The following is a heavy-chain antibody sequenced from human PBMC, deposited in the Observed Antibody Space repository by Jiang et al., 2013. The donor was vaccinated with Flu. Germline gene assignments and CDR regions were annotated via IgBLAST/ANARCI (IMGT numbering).Heavy chain of an antibody. Sequence: YISSSSSTIYYADSVKGRFTISRDNAKNSLYLQMNSLRAEDTAVYYCARDGLIVVVVAATGYYFDYWGQGTLVTVSS. V-gene: IGHV3-48*01. CDR2: ISSSSSTI. J-gene: IGHJ4*02. CDR3: ARDGLIVVVVAATGYYFDY. D-gene: IGHD2-15*01.